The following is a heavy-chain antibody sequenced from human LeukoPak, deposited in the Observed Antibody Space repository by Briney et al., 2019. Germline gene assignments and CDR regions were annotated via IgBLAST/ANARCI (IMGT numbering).Heavy chain of an antibody. CDR1: DDSFSSHY. Sequence: SETLSLTCAVSDDSFSSHYWTWIRQPPGKGLEWIGYISYLGRTNYNPSLKSRVTISIDTSKNQFYLKLTSVTAADTAVYYCARDLVTVTKGFDIWGQGTMVSASS. CDR2: ISYLGRT. J-gene: IGHJ3*02. V-gene: IGHV4-59*11. D-gene: IGHD4-17*01. CDR3: ARDLVTVTKGFDI.